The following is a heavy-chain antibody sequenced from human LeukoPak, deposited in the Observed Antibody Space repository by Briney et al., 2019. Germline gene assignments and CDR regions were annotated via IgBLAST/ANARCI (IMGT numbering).Heavy chain of an antibody. CDR1: GDSVSSYY. Sequence: SETLSLTCTVSGDSVSSYYWSWIRQSPGKGLEWIGNFYHSGSPNYNPSLKSRVTISVDTSKNQFSLKLNSVTAADTAVYYCARDHVYGSGSPYYYYGMDVWGQGTTVTVSS. V-gene: IGHV4-59*02. CDR3: ARDHVYGSGSPYYYYGMDV. CDR2: FYHSGSP. J-gene: IGHJ6*02. D-gene: IGHD3-10*01.